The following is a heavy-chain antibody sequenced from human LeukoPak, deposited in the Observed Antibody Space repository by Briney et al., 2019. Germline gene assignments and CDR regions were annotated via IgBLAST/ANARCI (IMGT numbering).Heavy chain of an antibody. J-gene: IGHJ4*02. CDR3: AKDRSSSSLNFDY. D-gene: IGHD6-13*01. Sequence: GGSLRLSCAASGFTFSSYGMSWVRQAPGKGLEWVSSISGSGGSTYYADSVKGRFTISRDNSKNTLYLQMNSLRAEDTAVYYCAKDRSSSSLNFDYWGQGTLVTVSS. CDR2: ISGSGGST. CDR1: GFTFSSYG. V-gene: IGHV3-23*01.